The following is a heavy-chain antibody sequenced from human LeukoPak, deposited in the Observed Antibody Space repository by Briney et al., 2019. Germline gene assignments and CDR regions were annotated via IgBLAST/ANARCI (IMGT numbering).Heavy chain of an antibody. Sequence: ASVKVSCKASGYTFTSYGISWVRQAPGQGLEWMGWISAYNGNTNYAQKLQGRVTMTTDTSTSTAYMELRSLRSDDTAVYYCARDELAAAGRGYFQHWGQGTLVTVSS. D-gene: IGHD6-13*01. CDR2: ISAYNGNT. CDR1: GYTFTSYG. CDR3: ARDELAAAGRGYFQH. J-gene: IGHJ1*01. V-gene: IGHV1-18*01.